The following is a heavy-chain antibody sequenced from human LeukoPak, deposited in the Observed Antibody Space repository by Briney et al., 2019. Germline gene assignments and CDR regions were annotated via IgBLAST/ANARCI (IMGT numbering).Heavy chain of an antibody. J-gene: IGHJ4*02. Sequence: GASVKVSCKASGGTFSSYAISWVRQAPGQGLEWMGRIIPILGIANYAQKFQGRVTITADKSTSTAYMELSSLRSEDTAVYYCARYEIWSGYYNHKYYFDYWGQGTLVTVSS. CDR2: IIPILGIA. D-gene: IGHD3-3*01. V-gene: IGHV1-69*04. CDR1: GGTFSSYA. CDR3: ARYEIWSGYYNHKYYFDY.